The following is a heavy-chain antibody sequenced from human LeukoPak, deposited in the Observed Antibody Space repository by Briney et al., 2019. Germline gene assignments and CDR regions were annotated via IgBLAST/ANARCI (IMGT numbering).Heavy chain of an antibody. CDR1: GGSISSGDYY. V-gene: IGHV4-30-4*08. CDR2: IYYSGST. D-gene: IGHD2-15*01. CDR3: ARGSGVTGYYYYYMDV. Sequence: SQTLSLTCTVSGGSISSGDYYWSWIRQPPGKGLEWIGYIYYSGSTYYNPSLKSRVTISVDTSKNQFSLKLSSVTAADTAVYYCARGSGVTGYYYYYMDVWGKGTTVTVSS. J-gene: IGHJ6*03.